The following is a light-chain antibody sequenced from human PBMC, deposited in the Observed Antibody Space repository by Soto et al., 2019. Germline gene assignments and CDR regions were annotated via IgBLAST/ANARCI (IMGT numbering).Light chain of an antibody. Sequence: QSVLTQPPSASGTPGQKVTISCSGSNSNIGSNFVSWYQQVPGTAPKLLIYGNGNRPSGVPDRFSGSKSGTSASLAITGLQAEDEADYYCQSYDSSLSGSEVFGTGTKVTVL. CDR3: QSYDSSLSGSEV. CDR1: NSNIGSNF. CDR2: GNG. V-gene: IGLV1-40*01. J-gene: IGLJ1*01.